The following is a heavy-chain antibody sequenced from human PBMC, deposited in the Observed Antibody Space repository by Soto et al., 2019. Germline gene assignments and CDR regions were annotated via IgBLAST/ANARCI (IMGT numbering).Heavy chain of an antibody. V-gene: IGHV5-51*01. D-gene: IGHD1-26*01. Sequence: RGESLKISCKGCGYSFTSYWIGWVRQMPGKGLEWMGIIYPGDSDTRYSPSFQGQVTISADKSISTAYLQWSSLKASDTAMYYCARTTRGMVPKVDYWGQGTLVTVSS. CDR3: ARTTRGMVPKVDY. CDR1: GYSFTSYW. J-gene: IGHJ4*02. CDR2: IYPGDSDT.